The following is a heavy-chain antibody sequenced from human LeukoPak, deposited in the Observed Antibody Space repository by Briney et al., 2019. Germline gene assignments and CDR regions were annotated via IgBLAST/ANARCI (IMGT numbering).Heavy chain of an antibody. CDR3: AKDEDGGNSAYYFDY. CDR2: IWYDGSNK. D-gene: IGHD4-23*01. CDR1: GFTFSSYG. J-gene: IGHJ4*02. V-gene: IGHV3-33*06. Sequence: PGGSLRLSCAASGFTFSSYGMHWVRQAPGKGLEWVAVIWYDGSNKYYADSVKGRFTISRDNSKNTLYLQMNSLRAEDTAVYYCAKDEDGGNSAYYFDYWGQGTLVTVSS.